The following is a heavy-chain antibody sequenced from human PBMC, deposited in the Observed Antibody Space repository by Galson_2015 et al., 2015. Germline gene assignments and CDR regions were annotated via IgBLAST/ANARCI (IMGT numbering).Heavy chain of an antibody. Sequence: SLRLSCAASGFTFDDYAMHWVRHAPGKGLEWVSGISWNSGSIGYADSVKGRFTISRDNAKNSLYLQMNSLRAEDTALYYCAKDIGKGVAGPYPDYWGQGTLVTVSS. CDR1: GFTFDDYA. D-gene: IGHD6-19*01. CDR2: ISWNSGSI. V-gene: IGHV3-9*01. CDR3: AKDIGKGVAGPYPDY. J-gene: IGHJ4*02.